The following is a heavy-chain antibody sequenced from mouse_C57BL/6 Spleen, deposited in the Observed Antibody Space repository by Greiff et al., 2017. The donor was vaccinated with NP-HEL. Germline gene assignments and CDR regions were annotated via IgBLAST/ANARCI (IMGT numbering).Heavy chain of an antibody. J-gene: IGHJ3*01. Sequence: EVHLVESGGGLVKPGGSLKLSCAASGFTFSDYGMHWVRQAPEKGLAWVAYISSGSSTIYYADTVKGRFTISRDNAKNTLFLQMTSLRSEDTAMYYCARGNSAWFAYWGQGTLVTVSA. V-gene: IGHV5-17*01. CDR1: GFTFSDYG. CDR2: ISSGSSTI. CDR3: ARGNSAWFAY.